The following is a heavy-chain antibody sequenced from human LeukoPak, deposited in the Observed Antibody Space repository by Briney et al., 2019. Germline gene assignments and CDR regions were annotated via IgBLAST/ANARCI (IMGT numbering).Heavy chain of an antibody. CDR3: ARGPTLVRGVIMPDSVGGMDV. CDR1: GFTFTSYD. J-gene: IGHJ6*02. Sequence: ASVRVSCKASGFTFTSYDINWVRQAPGQGLEWMGWMNPNSGNTRYAQKVQGRITMTRDTSISTAYMELSSLRSEDTAVYYCARGPTLVRGVIMPDSVGGMDVWGQGTTVTVSS. D-gene: IGHD3-10*01. V-gene: IGHV1-8*01. CDR2: MNPNSGNT.